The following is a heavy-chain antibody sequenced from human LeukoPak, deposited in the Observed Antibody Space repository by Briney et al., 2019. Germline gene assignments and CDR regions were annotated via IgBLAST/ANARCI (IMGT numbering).Heavy chain of an antibody. CDR3: AKAPLVVVPAARYFDL. V-gene: IGHV3-23*01. CDR1: GFTFSSYA. CDR2: ISGSGGST. J-gene: IGHJ2*01. D-gene: IGHD2-2*01. Sequence: GGSLRLSCAASGFTFSSYAMSWVRQAPGKGLEWVSAISGSGGSTYYADSVKGRFTISRDNSKNTLYLQMNSLRAEDTAVYYCAKAPLVVVPAARYFDLWGRGTLVTVSS.